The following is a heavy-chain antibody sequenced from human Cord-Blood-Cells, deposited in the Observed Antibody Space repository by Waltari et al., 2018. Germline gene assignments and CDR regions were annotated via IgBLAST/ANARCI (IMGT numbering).Heavy chain of an antibody. J-gene: IGHJ4*02. V-gene: IGHV3-23*01. Sequence: EVQLLESGGGLVQPGGSLRLSCAASGFTFSSYAMSWVRQAPGEGLGWVSAIRGVGGSTYYADSVKGRFTISRDNSKNTLYLQMNSLRAEDTAVYYWAKGRRHALDYWGQGTLVTVSS. CDR1: GFTFSSYA. D-gene: IGHD2-2*01. CDR3: AKGRRHALDY. CDR2: IRGVGGST.